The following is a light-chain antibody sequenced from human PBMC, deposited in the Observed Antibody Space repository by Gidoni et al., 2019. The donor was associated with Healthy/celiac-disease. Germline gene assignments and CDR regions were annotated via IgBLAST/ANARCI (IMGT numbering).Light chain of an antibody. CDR3: QRYYGTPWT. J-gene: IGKJ1*01. Sequence: VLYSSNKKHYLAWYQQKPGQPPKLRINWESTGESGVHDRFRGSGSGTDFTITISSVRAEDVAVDYGQRYYGTPWTFGQGTKVEIK. V-gene: IGKV4-1*01. CDR2: WES. CDR1: VLYSSNKKHY.